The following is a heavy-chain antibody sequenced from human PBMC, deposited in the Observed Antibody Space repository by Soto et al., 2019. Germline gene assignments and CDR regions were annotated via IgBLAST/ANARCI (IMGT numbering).Heavy chain of an antibody. CDR3: ARGIGYCSSINCYSSRRLRFDS. CDR1: GGSFSGYY. V-gene: IGHV4-34*01. D-gene: IGHD2-2*01. Sequence: QVQLQQWGAGLLKPSETLSLTCAVYGGSFSGYYWTWIRQSPEKGLEWIGEVNHSGTTYYNPSLKHRVTISVHTPKNQFSLKMRSVTAADTAVYYCARGIGYCSSINCYSSRRLRFDSWGKGTLVTVSS. CDR2: VNHSGTT. J-gene: IGHJ4*02.